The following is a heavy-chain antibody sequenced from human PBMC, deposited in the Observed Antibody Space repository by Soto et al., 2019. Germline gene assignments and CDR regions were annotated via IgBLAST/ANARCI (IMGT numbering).Heavy chain of an antibody. CDR2: ISGTVGNT. V-gene: IGHV3-23*01. D-gene: IGHD1-26*01. J-gene: IGHJ4*02. CDR3: AKGTMGAPFYYIDY. Sequence: EVQLLESGGGLVQPGGSLRLSCVASGFTFNNSAISSVRQAPGKGLQWVSSISGTVGNTYYAESVKGRFTISRDTSKNTVYLQMNSLRAEDTAIYYCAKGTMGAPFYYIDYWGQGTLVTVSS. CDR1: GFTFNNSA.